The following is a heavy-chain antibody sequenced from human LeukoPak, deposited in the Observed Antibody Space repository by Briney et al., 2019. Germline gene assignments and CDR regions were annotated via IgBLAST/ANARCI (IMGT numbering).Heavy chain of an antibody. CDR3: ASDRRPYDFWSGYPHYYYYYMDV. CDR1: GGSISSYY. V-gene: IGHV4-59*01. Sequence: PSETLSLTCTVSGGSISSYYWSWIRQPPGKGLEWIGYIYYSGSTNYNPSLKSRVTISVDTSKNQFSLKLSSVTAADTAVYYCASDRRPYDFWSGYPHYYYYYMDVWGKGTTVTVSS. CDR2: IYYSGST. D-gene: IGHD3-3*01. J-gene: IGHJ6*03.